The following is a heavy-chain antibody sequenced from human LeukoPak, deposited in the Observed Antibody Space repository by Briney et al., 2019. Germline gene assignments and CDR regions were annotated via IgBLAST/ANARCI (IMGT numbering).Heavy chain of an antibody. CDR3: AKGPRYDTSGFYHLDY. Sequence: GGSLRLSCAASGFTFSVYGITWVRQAPGKGLEWVSVISGTGVSTNYADFVKGRFTISRDNSKNAVFLEMNSLRAEDTAVYYCAKGPRYDTSGFYHLDYWGQGTLVTVSS. J-gene: IGHJ4*02. D-gene: IGHD3-22*01. CDR2: ISGTGVST. CDR1: GFTFSVYG. V-gene: IGHV3-23*01.